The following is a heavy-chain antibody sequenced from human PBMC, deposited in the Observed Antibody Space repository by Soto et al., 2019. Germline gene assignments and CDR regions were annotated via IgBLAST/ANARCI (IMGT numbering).Heavy chain of an antibody. Sequence: SVKVSCKTSGGTFSSYAISWVRQAPGRGLEWMGGIIPIFGTANYAQKFQGRVTITADESTSTAYMELSSLRSEDTAVYYCARTYCSGGSCYSYPPYYYYYGMDVWGHGTTVT. CDR2: IIPIFGTA. CDR3: ARTYCSGGSCYSYPPYYYYYGMDV. J-gene: IGHJ6*02. CDR1: GGTFSSYA. V-gene: IGHV1-69*13. D-gene: IGHD2-15*01.